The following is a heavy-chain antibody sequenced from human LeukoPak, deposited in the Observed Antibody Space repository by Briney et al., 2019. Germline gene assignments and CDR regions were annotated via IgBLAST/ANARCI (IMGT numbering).Heavy chain of an antibody. Sequence: GESLKISCKTSGYSFTTYWIGWVRQMPGTGLEWVGAIYPDDSDTRYSPSFQGQVTISADKSISTAYLQWSSLKASDTAMYYCARLDGSSCIDIWGPGTMVTVSS. CDR3: ARLDGSSCIDI. CDR2: IYPDDSDT. J-gene: IGHJ3*02. D-gene: IGHD6-13*01. CDR1: GYSFTTYW. V-gene: IGHV5-51*01.